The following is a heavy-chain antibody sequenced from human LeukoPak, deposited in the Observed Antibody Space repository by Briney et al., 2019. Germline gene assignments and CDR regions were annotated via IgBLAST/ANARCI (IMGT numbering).Heavy chain of an antibody. J-gene: IGHJ4*02. CDR1: GFTFSSYA. V-gene: IGHV3-23*01. CDR3: AKATYYYGPGPRGY. D-gene: IGHD3-10*01. CDR2: ISGSGGST. Sequence: GGSLRLSCAASGFTFSSYAMSWVRQAPGKGLEWVSAISGSGGSTYYADSVKGRFTISRDNSKNTLYLQMNSLRAEDTTVYYCAKATYYYGPGPRGYWGQGTLVTVSS.